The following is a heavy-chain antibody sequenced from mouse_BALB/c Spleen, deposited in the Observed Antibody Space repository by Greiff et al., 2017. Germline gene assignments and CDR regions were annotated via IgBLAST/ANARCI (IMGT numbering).Heavy chain of an antibody. Sequence: EVQVVESGGGLVQPGGSLRLSCATSGFTFTDYYMSWVRQPPGTALEWLGFLRNKANGYTTEYSASVKGRFTISRDNSQSILYLQMNTLRAEDSATYDCARADCCSSSFFAYWGEGTLVTVSA. CDR1: GFTFTDYY. V-gene: IGHV7-3*02. J-gene: IGHJ3*01. CDR2: LRNKANGYTT. D-gene: IGHD1-1*01. CDR3: ARADCCSSSFFAY.